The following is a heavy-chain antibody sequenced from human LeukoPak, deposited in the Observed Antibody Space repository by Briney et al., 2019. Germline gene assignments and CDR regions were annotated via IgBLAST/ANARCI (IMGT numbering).Heavy chain of an antibody. V-gene: IGHV3-30-3*01. Sequence: GGSLRLSCAASGFTFSSYAMHWVRQAPGKGLEWVAVISYDGSNKYYADSVKGRFTISRDNSKNTLYLQMNSLRAEDTAVYYCAKDWYSSSSLDAFDIWGQGTMVTVSS. J-gene: IGHJ3*02. D-gene: IGHD6-6*01. CDR2: ISYDGSNK. CDR1: GFTFSSYA. CDR3: AKDWYSSSSLDAFDI.